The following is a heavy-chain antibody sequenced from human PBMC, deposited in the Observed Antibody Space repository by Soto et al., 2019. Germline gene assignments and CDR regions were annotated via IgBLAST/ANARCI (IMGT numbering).Heavy chain of an antibody. J-gene: IGHJ6*03. CDR1: GGSVSSGSYY. CDR2: IYYSGST. CDR3: ARDLQSPDYYYYMDV. Sequence: SETLSLTCTVSGGSVSSGSYYWSWIRPPPGKGLEWIGYIYYSGSTNYNPSLRSRVTISVDTSKNQFSLKLSSVTAADTAVYYCARDLQSPDYYYYMDVWGKGTTVTVSS. V-gene: IGHV4-61*01.